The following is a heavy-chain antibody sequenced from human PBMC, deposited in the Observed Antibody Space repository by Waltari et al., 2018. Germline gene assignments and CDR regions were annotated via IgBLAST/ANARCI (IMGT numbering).Heavy chain of an antibody. V-gene: IGHV4-34*01. Sequence: QVQLQQWGAGLLKPSETLSLTCAVYGGSLGGYYWSWIRQPPGKGLEWIGEIYHSGSTNYNPSLKSRVTISVDTSKNQFSLKVSSVTAADTAVYYCARGLFYETKDWGQGTLVTVSS. CDR3: ARGLFYETKD. D-gene: IGHD3-22*01. J-gene: IGHJ4*02. CDR2: IYHSGST. CDR1: GGSLGGYY.